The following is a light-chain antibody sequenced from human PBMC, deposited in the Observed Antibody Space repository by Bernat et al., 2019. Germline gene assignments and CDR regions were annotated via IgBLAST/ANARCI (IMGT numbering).Light chain of an antibody. CDR1: SSDVGSYNL. J-gene: IGLJ3*02. V-gene: IGLV2-23*01. Sequence: QSALTQPASVSGSPGQSITISCTGTSSDVGSYNLVSWYQQHPGKAPKLMIYEGSKRPSGVSNRFSGSKSGNTASLTMSGLQAEDEADYYCCSYAGSRNNWVFGGGTKLTVL. CDR3: CSYAGSRNNWV. CDR2: EGS.